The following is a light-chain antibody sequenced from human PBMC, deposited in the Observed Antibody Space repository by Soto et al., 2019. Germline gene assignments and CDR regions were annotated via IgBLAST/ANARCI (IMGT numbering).Light chain of an antibody. J-gene: IGKJ4*01. CDR2: GAS. CDR1: QSVGSNY. CDR3: QQFGSSPPLT. Sequence: EIVLTQSPGTLSLSPGERATLSCRASQSVGSNYLAWYQQKPGQAPRLLIYGASSRATGIPDRFSGSGSGTDFTLTISRLEPEDFAVYYCQQFGSSPPLTFGGGTKVEIK. V-gene: IGKV3-20*01.